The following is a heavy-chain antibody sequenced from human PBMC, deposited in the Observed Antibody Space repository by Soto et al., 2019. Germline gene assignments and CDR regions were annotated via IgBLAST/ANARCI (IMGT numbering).Heavy chain of an antibody. CDR1: GFTFSSYS. D-gene: IGHD5-12*01. V-gene: IGHV3-21*01. Sequence: GSLRLSCAASGFTFSSYSMNWVRQAPGKGLEWVSSISSSSSYIYYADSVKGRFTISRDNAKNSLYLQMNSLRAEDTAVYYCAKDSGDPATDYCYYMDVWGKGTTVTVSS. CDR3: AKDSGDPATDYCYYMDV. CDR2: ISSSSSYI. J-gene: IGHJ6*03.